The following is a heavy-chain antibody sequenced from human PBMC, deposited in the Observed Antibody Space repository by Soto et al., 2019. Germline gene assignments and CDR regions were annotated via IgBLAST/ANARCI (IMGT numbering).Heavy chain of an antibody. CDR3: ARDIGYGGN. J-gene: IGHJ4*02. CDR1: GFTFSTSW. V-gene: IGHV3-74*01. D-gene: IGHD3-16*01. CDR2: INPDGSIT. Sequence: DVQLVESGGGLVQPGGSLRLSCAASGFTFSTSWMHWVRQTPGKGLVWVSHINPDGSITNYADSAKGRFTISRDNAKNTLFLQMNNLRAEVTSVYFCARDIGYGGNWGQGTLVTVSS.